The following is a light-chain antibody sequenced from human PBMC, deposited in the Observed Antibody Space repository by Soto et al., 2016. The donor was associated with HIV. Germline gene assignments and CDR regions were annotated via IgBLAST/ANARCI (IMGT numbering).Light chain of an antibody. CDR3: QQYKSYAT. Sequence: DIQMTQSPSALSAFVGDRVTITCRASQSISGWLAWYQRKPGKAPKLLIYKASSLVSGVPSRFSGSGSGTEFTLTISSLQPDDFATYYCQQYKSYATFGQGTKGGNQT. CDR1: QSISGW. V-gene: IGKV1-5*03. CDR2: KAS. J-gene: IGKJ1*01.